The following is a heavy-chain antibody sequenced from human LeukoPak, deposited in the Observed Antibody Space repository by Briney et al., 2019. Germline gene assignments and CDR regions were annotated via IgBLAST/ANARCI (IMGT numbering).Heavy chain of an antibody. CDR1: GYTFTAYF. CDR3: ARDTSNNYGKLIDS. J-gene: IGHJ4*02. Sequence: ASVKVSCKPSGYTFTAYFIHWVRQAPGQGLEWMGCINPNSGGANYAQKFQGRVTMTRDTSISTVYMDLSSLRSDDTAVYYCARDTSNNYGKLIDSWGQGTLVTVSS. CDR2: INPNSGGA. D-gene: IGHD5-18*01. V-gene: IGHV1-2*02.